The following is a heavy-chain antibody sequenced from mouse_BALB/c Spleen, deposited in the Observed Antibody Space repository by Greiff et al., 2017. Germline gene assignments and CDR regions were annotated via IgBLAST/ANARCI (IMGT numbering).Heavy chain of an antibody. V-gene: IGHV3-2*02. CDR1: GYSITSDYA. Sequence: EVQLQQSGPGLVKPSQSLSLTCTVTGYSITSDYAWNWIRQFPGNKLEWMGYISYSGSTSYNPSLKSRISITRDTSKNQFFLQLNSVTTEDTATYYCAKYCGSSTGAMDYWGQGTSVTVSS. J-gene: IGHJ4*01. CDR2: ISYSGST. CDR3: AKYCGSSTGAMDY. D-gene: IGHD1-1*01.